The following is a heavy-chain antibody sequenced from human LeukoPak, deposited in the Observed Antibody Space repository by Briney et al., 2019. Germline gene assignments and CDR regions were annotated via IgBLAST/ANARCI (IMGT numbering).Heavy chain of an antibody. V-gene: IGHV3-30*02. CDR2: IRYDGSNK. CDR3: ARGYGMVVVTTIESSDAFDI. Sequence: GGSLRLSCAASGFTFSSYGMHWVRQAPGKGLEWVAFIRYDGSNKYYADSVKGRFTISRDNSKNTLYLQMNSLRAEDTAVYYCARGYGMVVVTTIESSDAFDIWGQGTMVTVSS. CDR1: GFTFSSYG. D-gene: IGHD3-22*01. J-gene: IGHJ3*02.